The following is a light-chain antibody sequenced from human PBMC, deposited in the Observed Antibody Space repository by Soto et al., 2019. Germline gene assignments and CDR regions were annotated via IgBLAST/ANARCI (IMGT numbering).Light chain of an antibody. CDR3: QQYVNSPYT. V-gene: IGKV3-20*01. CDR2: GAS. CDR1: QSVSSSY. J-gene: IGKJ2*01. Sequence: EIALTQSPGTLSLSSGERATLSCRASQSVSSSYLAWYQQKPGQAPRLLIYGASSRATGIPDRFSGSVSGTDFTLTISRLEPEDFVVYYCQQYVNSPYTFGRGTKLEVK.